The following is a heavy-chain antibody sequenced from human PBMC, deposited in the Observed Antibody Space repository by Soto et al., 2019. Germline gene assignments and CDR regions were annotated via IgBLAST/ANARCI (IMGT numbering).Heavy chain of an antibody. D-gene: IGHD1-26*01. J-gene: IGHJ4*02. CDR3: AKVCYQSITIVEGFDH. V-gene: IGHV3-23*01. CDR2: ITGRGDST. CDR1: GFTFSNYA. Sequence: EVQLLESGGGLVQPGGSLRLSCAASGFTFSNYAMNWVRQAPGKGLEWVSGITGRGDSTSYADSVQGRVTISRDNSKNILYLQMNNLRAEDTAVYYCAKVCYQSITIVEGFDHWGQGALVTVSS.